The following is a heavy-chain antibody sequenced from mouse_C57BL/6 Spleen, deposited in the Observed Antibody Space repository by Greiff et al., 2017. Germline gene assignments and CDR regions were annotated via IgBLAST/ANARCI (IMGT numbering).Heavy chain of an antibody. Sequence: QVQLQPSGAELVKPGASVKISCKASGYAFSSYWMNWVRQRPGKGLEWIGQIYPGDGDTNYNGKFKGKATLTADKSSSTAYMQLSSLASEDSAVYFCARVVYWYFDVWGTGTTVTV. J-gene: IGHJ1*03. CDR1: GYAFSSYW. CDR2: IYPGDGDT. D-gene: IGHD1-1*01. CDR3: ARVVYWYFDV. V-gene: IGHV1-80*01.